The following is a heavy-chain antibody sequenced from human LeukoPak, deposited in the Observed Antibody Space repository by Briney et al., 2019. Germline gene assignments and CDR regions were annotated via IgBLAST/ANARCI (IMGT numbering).Heavy chain of an antibody. CDR3: SVSWLAGGIFDY. J-gene: IGHJ4*02. Sequence: GSLRLSCAASGFTFSSYGMHWVRQAPGKGLEWVAFIRYDGSNKYYADSVKGRFTISRDNSKNTLYLQMNSPRAEDTAVYYCSVSWLAGGIFDYWGQGTLVTVSS. V-gene: IGHV3-30*02. CDR2: IRYDGSNK. D-gene: IGHD1-14*01. CDR1: GFTFSSYG.